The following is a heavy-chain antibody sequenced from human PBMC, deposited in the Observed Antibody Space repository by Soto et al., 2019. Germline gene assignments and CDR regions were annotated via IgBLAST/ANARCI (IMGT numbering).Heavy chain of an antibody. CDR1: GYSFTSYW. CDR3: ARSPYSAVRAFDI. V-gene: IGHV5-10-1*01. Sequence: GESLKISCQGSGYSFTSYWIHWVRQMPGKGLEWMGRIDPSDSYTNYSPSFQGHVTISADKSISTAYLQLNSVTPEDTAVYYCARSPYSAVRAFDIWGQGTMVTVS. CDR2: IDPSDSYT. D-gene: IGHD4-4*01. J-gene: IGHJ3*02.